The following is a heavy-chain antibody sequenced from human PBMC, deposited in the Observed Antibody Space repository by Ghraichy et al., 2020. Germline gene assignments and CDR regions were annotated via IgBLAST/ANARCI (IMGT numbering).Heavy chain of an antibody. CDR3: ARGKAVAGTLYDY. CDR2: IYYSGST. CDR1: GGSISSGYYY. Sequence: SETLSLTCTVSGGSISSGYYYLTWIRQPPGKGLEWIGYIYYSGSTYSNPSLKSRVSISEDTSKNQFSLKLSSVTAADTAVNYCARGKAVAGTLYDYWGQGTLVTVTS. J-gene: IGHJ4*02. V-gene: IGHV4-30-4*01. D-gene: IGHD6-19*01.